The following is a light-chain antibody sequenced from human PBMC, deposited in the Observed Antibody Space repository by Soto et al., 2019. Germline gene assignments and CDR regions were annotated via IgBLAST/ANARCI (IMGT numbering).Light chain of an antibody. J-gene: IGKJ4*01. CDR3: QQRLDWPLT. Sequence: EAVLTQSPATLSLSPGERATLSCRASQSVNRYLNWYQQKPGQAPRLLIYDASNRATGIPARFSGSGSGTGFTLTISSLEPEDVAVYYCQQRLDWPLTFGGGTKVEIK. CDR2: DAS. V-gene: IGKV3-11*01. CDR1: QSVNRY.